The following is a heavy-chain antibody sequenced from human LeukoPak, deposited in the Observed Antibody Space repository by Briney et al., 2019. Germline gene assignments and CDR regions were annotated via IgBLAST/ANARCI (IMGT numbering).Heavy chain of an antibody. V-gene: IGHV3-74*01. Sequence: PGGSLRLSCAASGFTFGSYWVHWVRQAPGEGLVWVSRINPDGSTTNYADSVKGRFTISRDNAKNTLYLQMTSLRAEDTAVYYCTRAGDYRFDYWGQGTLVTVSS. CDR1: GFTFGSYW. J-gene: IGHJ4*02. CDR3: TRAGDYRFDY. CDR2: INPDGSTT. D-gene: IGHD7-27*01.